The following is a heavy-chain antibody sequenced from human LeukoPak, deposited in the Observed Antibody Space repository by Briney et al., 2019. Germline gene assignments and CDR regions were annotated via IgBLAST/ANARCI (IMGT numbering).Heavy chain of an antibody. CDR3: AKEAISQAHFDY. CDR2: IRYDGSNK. D-gene: IGHD3-9*01. CDR1: GFTFSSYG. J-gene: IGHJ4*02. V-gene: IGHV3-30*02. Sequence: GGSLRLSCAASGFTFSSYGMHWVRQAPGKGLEWVAFIRYDGSNKYYADSVKGRFTISRDNSKNTLYLQMNSLRAEDTAVYYCAKEAISQAHFDYWGQGTLVTVSS.